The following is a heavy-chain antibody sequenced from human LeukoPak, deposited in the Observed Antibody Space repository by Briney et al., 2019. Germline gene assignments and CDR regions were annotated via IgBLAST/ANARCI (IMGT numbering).Heavy chain of an antibody. V-gene: IGHV3-7*05. J-gene: IGHJ4*02. CDR3: ARDLSYSGAWSYFDY. CDR1: GFSFSSHW. D-gene: IGHD6-19*01. Sequence: GGSLRLSCVASGFSFSSHWMSWVRQAPGRGLEWVANINQDGSAKNYADSVRDRFTISRDSAKNSLYLQMNSLRVEDTAVYYCARDLSYSGAWSYFDYWGQGTLVTVSS. CDR2: INQDGSAK.